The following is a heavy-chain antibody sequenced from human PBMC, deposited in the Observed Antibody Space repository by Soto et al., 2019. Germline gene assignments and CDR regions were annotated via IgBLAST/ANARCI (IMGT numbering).Heavy chain of an antibody. D-gene: IGHD4-17*01. J-gene: IGHJ3*02. CDR3: ATVPRHGTTVTTWDAFDI. CDR1: GYTLTELS. CDR2: FDPEDGET. Sequence: ASVKVSCKVSGYTLTELSMHCVRQAPGKGLEWMGGFDPEDGETIYAQKFQGRVTMTEDTSTDTAYMELSSLRSEDTAVYYCATVPRHGTTVTTWDAFDIWGQGTMVTVSS. V-gene: IGHV1-24*01.